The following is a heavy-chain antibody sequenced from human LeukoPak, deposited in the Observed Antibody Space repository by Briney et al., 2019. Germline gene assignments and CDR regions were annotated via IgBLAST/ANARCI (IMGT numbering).Heavy chain of an antibody. CDR2: INYSGGT. CDR3: ARGRTTVTVYYFDY. V-gene: IGHV4-59*01. D-gene: IGHD4-17*01. J-gene: IGHJ4*02. CDR1: GGSISSYY. Sequence: PSETLSLTCTVSGGSISSYYWSWIRQPPGKGLEWIASINYSGGTYYNPSLKSRVTMSVDTSKNQFSLKLSSVTAADTAVYYCARGRTTVTVYYFDYWGQGTLVTVSS.